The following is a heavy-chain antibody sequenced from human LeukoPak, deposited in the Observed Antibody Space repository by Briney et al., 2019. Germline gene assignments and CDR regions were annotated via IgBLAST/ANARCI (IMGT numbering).Heavy chain of an antibody. J-gene: IGHJ5*02. Sequence: SETLSLTCTVSGGSISSYYWSWIRQPPGKGLEWIGYIYYSGSTYYNPSLKSRVTISVDTSKNQFSLKLSSVTAADTAVYYCARGFYYDSSGYSVLGWFDPWGQGTLVTVSS. CDR2: IYYSGST. CDR3: ARGFYYDSSGYSVLGWFDP. V-gene: IGHV4-59*12. CDR1: GGSISSYY. D-gene: IGHD3-22*01.